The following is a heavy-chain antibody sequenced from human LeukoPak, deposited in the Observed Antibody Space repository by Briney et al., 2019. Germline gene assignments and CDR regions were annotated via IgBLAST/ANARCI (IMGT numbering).Heavy chain of an antibody. CDR3: AKPSYCSSTSCPIDY. CDR1: GYSFTSYW. V-gene: IGHV5-51*01. Sequence: GESLKISCKGSGYSFTSYWIGWVRQMPGKGLEWMGIIYPGDSDTRYSPSFQGQVTISADNSISTAYLQWSSLKASDTAMYYCAKPSYCSSTSCPIDYWGQGTLVIVSS. CDR2: IYPGDSDT. J-gene: IGHJ4*02. D-gene: IGHD2-2*01.